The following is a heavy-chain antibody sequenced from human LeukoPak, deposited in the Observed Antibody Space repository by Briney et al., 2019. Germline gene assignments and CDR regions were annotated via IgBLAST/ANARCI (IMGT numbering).Heavy chain of an antibody. J-gene: IGHJ6*04. CDR3: AELGITMIGGI. Sequence: GGSLRLSCAASGFTFSNYDMHWVRQAPGKGLEWVAFILYDGSNKYYTDSVKGRFTISGDNAKNSLYLQMNSLRAEDTAVYYCAELGITMIGGIWGKGTTVTISS. CDR2: ILYDGSNK. D-gene: IGHD3-10*02. CDR1: GFTFSNYD. V-gene: IGHV3-30*02.